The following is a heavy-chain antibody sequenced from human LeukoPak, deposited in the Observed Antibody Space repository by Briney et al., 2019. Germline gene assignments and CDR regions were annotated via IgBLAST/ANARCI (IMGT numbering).Heavy chain of an antibody. CDR2: IFYSGST. D-gene: IGHD2-15*01. CDR3: ARHLPRTDIGYAFDI. Sequence: SETLSLTCTISGGSITSYYWSWIRQPPGKGLEWIGYIFYSGSTNYNPSLKSRVTISVDTSKNQFPLRLSSVTAADTAVYYCARHLPRTDIGYAFDIWGQGTVVTVSS. CDR1: GGSITSYY. J-gene: IGHJ3*02. V-gene: IGHV4-59*08.